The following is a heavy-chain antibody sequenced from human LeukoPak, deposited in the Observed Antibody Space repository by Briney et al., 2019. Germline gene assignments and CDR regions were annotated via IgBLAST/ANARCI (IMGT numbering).Heavy chain of an antibody. CDR2: ISYDGSNK. V-gene: IGHV3-30*18. D-gene: IGHD5-12*01. CDR3: AKDKGRFSGYDYYFDY. CDR1: GFTFSSYG. J-gene: IGHJ4*02. Sequence: GGSPRLSCAASGFTFSSYGMHWGRPGPGKGVGWGAPISYDGSNKYYVDSVKGRFTISRDNSKNTLYLQMNSLRAEDTAVYYCAKDKGRFSGYDYYFDYWGQGTLVTVSS.